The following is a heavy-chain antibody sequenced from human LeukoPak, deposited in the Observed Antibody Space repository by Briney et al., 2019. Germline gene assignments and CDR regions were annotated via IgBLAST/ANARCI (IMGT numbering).Heavy chain of an antibody. CDR2: IYPGNSKT. D-gene: IGHD2-15*01. CDR1: GYIFISYW. J-gene: IGHJ3*02. CDR3: ASRYCSGGSCYSDDPFDI. V-gene: IGHV5-51*01. Sequence: GESLKISFKGSGYIFISYWIGWVRQMPGKGLEWMGMIYPGNSKTRYSPSFQGKVTISADKSISTAYLQWSRLKASDTAMYYCASRYCSGGSCYSDDPFDIWGQGTMVTVSS.